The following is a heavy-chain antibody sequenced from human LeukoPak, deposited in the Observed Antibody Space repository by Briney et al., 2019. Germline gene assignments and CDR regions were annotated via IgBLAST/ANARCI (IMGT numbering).Heavy chain of an antibody. V-gene: IGHV1-2*06. CDR3: AGEDNSSGYRPFDI. Sequence: GASVKVSCKASGYTFTGYYIHWVRQAPGHGLEWMGRINPNNGGTNYAQKFQGRVTMTRDMSMSTAYMELSRLRSVDTAVYYCAGEDNSSGYRPFDIWGQGTMVTVPS. J-gene: IGHJ3*02. D-gene: IGHD3-22*01. CDR1: GYTFTGYY. CDR2: INPNNGGT.